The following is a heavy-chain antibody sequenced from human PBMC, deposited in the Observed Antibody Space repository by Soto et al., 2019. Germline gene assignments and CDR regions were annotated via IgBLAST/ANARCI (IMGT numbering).Heavy chain of an antibody. D-gene: IGHD1-1*01. CDR1: GYTFKSYV. Sequence: ASVKVSGKTSGYTFKSYVIPLVRQAPGQGLEWMGWISPYQGNIHYAQKFQGRVTMTTDTSTSTAYMELRSLSSDDTAVYYCARVYTTPDYWGQGALVTVSS. CDR2: ISPYQGNI. CDR3: ARVYTTPDY. J-gene: IGHJ4*02. V-gene: IGHV1-18*01.